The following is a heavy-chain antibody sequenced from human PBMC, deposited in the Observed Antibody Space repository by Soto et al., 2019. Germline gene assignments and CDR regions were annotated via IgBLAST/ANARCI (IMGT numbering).Heavy chain of an antibody. CDR1: GYTFTSYG. D-gene: IGHD3-22*01. V-gene: IGHV1-18*01. CDR3: ARVRYYYDSSGPIPPRY. CDR2: ISAYNGNT. Sequence: GASVKVSCKASGYTFTSYGISWVRQAPGQGLEWMGWISAYNGNTNYAQKLQGRVTMTTDTSTSTAYMELRSLRSDDTAVYYCARVRYYYDSSGPIPPRYRGQGTLVTVSS. J-gene: IGHJ4*02.